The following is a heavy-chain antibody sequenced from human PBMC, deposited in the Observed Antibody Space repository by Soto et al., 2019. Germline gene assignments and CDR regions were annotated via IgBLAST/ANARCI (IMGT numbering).Heavy chain of an antibody. Sequence: QVQLMQSGAEVKKPGASVKVSCKASGDTFTDYYIHWVRQAPGQGLEWMGTVNPSGGHTTYAQHFLGRVTITRDKSTSTHYMELTSLTSDDTAIYYCARGGHVVVVTAALDYWGQGTLVTVSS. V-gene: IGHV1-46*01. CDR3: ARGGHVVVVTAALDY. CDR2: VNPSGGHT. D-gene: IGHD2-21*02. J-gene: IGHJ4*02. CDR1: GDTFTDYY.